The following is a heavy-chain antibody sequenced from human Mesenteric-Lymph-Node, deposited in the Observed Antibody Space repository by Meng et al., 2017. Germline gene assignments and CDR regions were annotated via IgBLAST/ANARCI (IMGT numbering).Heavy chain of an antibody. Sequence: QVQLLQSGSEVKKPGASVKVSCKASGYIFTTYYIHWVRQAPGQGLEWMGWISAYNGNTNYAQKFQGRVTMTTDTSTSTAYLDLRSLRSDDTAVYYCARGKGLTDWGQGTLVTVSS. D-gene: IGHD1-14*01. CDR1: GYIFTTYY. CDR2: ISAYNGNT. V-gene: IGHV1-18*04. CDR3: ARGKGLTD. J-gene: IGHJ4*02.